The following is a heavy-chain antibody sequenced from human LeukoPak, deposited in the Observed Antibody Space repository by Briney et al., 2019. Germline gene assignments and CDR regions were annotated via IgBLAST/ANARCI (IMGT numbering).Heavy chain of an antibody. V-gene: IGHV4-59*12. CDR2: IYYIGST. CDR3: ARVFQEAVAEYYFDY. D-gene: IGHD6-19*01. J-gene: IGHJ4*02. CDR1: GGSISSYY. Sequence: SESLSLTCIVSGGSISSYYWSWIRQPPGKGLEFIGYIYYIGSTTYIPSLKSRLTMSVDASKTQFSLKLSSVTAADTAVYYCARVFQEAVAEYYFDYWGQGTLVTVSS.